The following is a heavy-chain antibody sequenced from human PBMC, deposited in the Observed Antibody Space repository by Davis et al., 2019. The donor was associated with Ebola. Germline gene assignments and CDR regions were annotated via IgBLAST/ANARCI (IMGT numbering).Heavy chain of an antibody. D-gene: IGHD1-26*01. CDR3: AKGPKSGSLDY. CDR2: IRSKANSYAT. Sequence: GGSLRLSCAASGFTFSGSAMHWVRQASGKGLEWVGRIRSKANSYATAYAASVKGRFTISRDDSKNTAYLQMNSLKTEDTAVYYCAKGPKSGSLDYWGQGTLVTVSS. V-gene: IGHV3-73*01. J-gene: IGHJ4*02. CDR1: GFTFSGSA.